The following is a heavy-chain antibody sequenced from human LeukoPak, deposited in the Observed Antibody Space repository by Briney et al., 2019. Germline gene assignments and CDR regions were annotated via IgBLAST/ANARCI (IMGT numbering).Heavy chain of an antibody. CDR2: IYTSGNT. CDR3: ARDLYYYDSSGYFSTFDY. Sequence: PSETLSLTCTVSGGSISSYYWSWIRQPAGKGLEWIGRIYTSGNTNYNPSLKSRVTMSVDTSKNQFSLKLSSVTAADTAVYYCARDLYYYDSSGYFSTFDYWGQGTLVTVSS. V-gene: IGHV4-4*07. CDR1: GGSISSYY. J-gene: IGHJ4*02. D-gene: IGHD3-22*01.